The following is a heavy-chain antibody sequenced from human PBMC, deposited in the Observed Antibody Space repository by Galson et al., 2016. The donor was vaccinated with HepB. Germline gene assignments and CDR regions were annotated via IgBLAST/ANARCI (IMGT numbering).Heavy chain of an antibody. CDR1: GHTFTSYGTNYG. J-gene: IGHJ4*02. CDR3: ARDSRDFYFDY. Sequence: SVKVSCKASGHTFTSYGTNYGISWVRQAPGQGLEWIGWTSPYNGNTNYAQNFRGRVTMTTDTSTSTAYMELRSLRSDDTAVYYCARDSRDFYFDYWGQGTLVTVSS. D-gene: IGHD3-3*01. CDR2: TSPYNGNT. V-gene: IGHV1-18*01.